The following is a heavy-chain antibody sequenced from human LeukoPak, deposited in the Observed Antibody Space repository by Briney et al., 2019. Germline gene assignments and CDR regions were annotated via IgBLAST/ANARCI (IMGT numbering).Heavy chain of an antibody. CDR2: IYHSGST. V-gene: IGHV4-34*09. D-gene: IGHD3-22*01. CDR3: TRANYYDSTGYLPVVYPSDY. CDR1: GGSFSGYY. Sequence: SETLSLTCAVYGGSFSGYYWSWIRQDPAKGLEWIGYIYHSGSTYYNPSLKSRVTISLDTSKNQFSLKLRSVTAADTAVYYCTRANYYDSTGYLPVVYPSDYWGQGTLVTVSS. J-gene: IGHJ4*02.